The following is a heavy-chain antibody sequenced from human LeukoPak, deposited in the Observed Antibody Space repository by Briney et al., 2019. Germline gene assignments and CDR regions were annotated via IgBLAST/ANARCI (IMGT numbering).Heavy chain of an antibody. Sequence: SVKLSCKASGYTFTGYYMHWVRQAPGQGLEWMGWITPNSAGTDYAKKFQGRVTMTRDTSISTACMELSRLRSDDTAVYYCARDKDGMDVWGQGTTVTVS. J-gene: IGHJ6*02. CDR2: ITPNSAGT. V-gene: IGHV1-2*02. CDR1: GYTFTGYY. CDR3: ARDKDGMDV.